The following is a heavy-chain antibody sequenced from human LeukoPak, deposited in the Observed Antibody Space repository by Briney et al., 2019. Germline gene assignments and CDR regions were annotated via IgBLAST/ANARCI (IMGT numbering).Heavy chain of an antibody. Sequence: SETLSLTCNVSGGSINRSPNSWGWIRQPPGKGLEWIGFLFYGGDTYYNPSLKSRVAISVDTFKNQFSLKLTSVTAADTAVYFCARHDGYNYARIDYWGQGTLVTVSS. J-gene: IGHJ4*02. V-gene: IGHV4-39*01. CDR2: LFYGGDT. D-gene: IGHD5-18*01. CDR1: GGSINRSPNS. CDR3: ARHDGYNYARIDY.